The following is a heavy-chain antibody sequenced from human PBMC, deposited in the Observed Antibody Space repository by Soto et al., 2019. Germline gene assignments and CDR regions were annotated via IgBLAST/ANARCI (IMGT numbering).Heavy chain of an antibody. V-gene: IGHV4-30-2*01. D-gene: IGHD2-21*01. Sequence: TSETLSLSCTLSGASITYGGYSWSWIRQLPGKDLEWLGYISHLESTFYNPSFQSRLTLSIDRSKNQFSLKLASMTAADTAVYYCASLWAPWARPYNWFDPWGQGTLVTVSS. J-gene: IGHJ5*02. CDR2: ISHLEST. CDR3: ASLWAPWARPYNWFDP. CDR1: GASITYGGYS.